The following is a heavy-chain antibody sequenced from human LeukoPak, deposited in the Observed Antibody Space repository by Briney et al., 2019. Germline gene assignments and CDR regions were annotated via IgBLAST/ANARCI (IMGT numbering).Heavy chain of an antibody. Sequence: SETLSLTCTVSGGSISSYYWSWIRQPPGKGLEWIGYIYYSGSTNYNPSLKSRVTISVDTSKNQFSLKLSSVTAADTAVYYCASSPYDFWSGYPHYYCGMDVWGQGTTVTVSS. D-gene: IGHD3-3*01. CDR3: ASSPYDFWSGYPHYYCGMDV. CDR2: IYYSGST. J-gene: IGHJ6*02. V-gene: IGHV4-59*08. CDR1: GGSISSYY.